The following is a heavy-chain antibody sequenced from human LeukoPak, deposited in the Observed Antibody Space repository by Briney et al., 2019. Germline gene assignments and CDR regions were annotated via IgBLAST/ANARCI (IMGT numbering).Heavy chain of an antibody. CDR1: GFTVSSNY. Sequence: PGGSLRPSCAASGFTVSSNYMSWVRQAPGKGLEWVSAIGGSGGSTYYADSVKGRFTIFRDNSKNTLYLQMNTLRAEDTAVYYCAKGALGSRRHYFFDYWGQGTLVTVSS. J-gene: IGHJ4*02. V-gene: IGHV3-23*01. CDR2: IGGSGGST. CDR3: AKGALGSRRHYFFDY. D-gene: IGHD6-13*01.